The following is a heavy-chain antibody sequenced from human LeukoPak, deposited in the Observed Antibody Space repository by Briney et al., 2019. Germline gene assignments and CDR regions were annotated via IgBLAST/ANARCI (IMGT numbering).Heavy chain of an antibody. Sequence: GGSLRLSCAASGFTFSSYAMSWVRQAAGKGLEWVSAISGSGGSTYYADSVKGRFTISRDNSKNTLYLQMNSLRAEDTAVYYCAKPNHRTLWWSYCDYWGQGTLVTVSS. V-gene: IGHV3-23*01. CDR1: GFTFSSYA. CDR2: ISGSGGST. CDR3: AKPNHRTLWWSYCDY. J-gene: IGHJ4*02. D-gene: IGHD2-21*01.